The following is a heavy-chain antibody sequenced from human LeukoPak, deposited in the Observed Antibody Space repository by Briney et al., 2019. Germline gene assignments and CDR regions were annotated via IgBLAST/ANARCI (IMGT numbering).Heavy chain of an antibody. CDR3: ARGGYNIDWMKDAPDN. D-gene: IGHD3-9*01. CDR1: GGSFSGYY. Sequence: SETLSLTCGVYGGSFSGYYYNWIRQSPGKGLEWIAEINHLGSTNYNPSLKSRVVISIDTSKSQFSLRLSSVTAADTAVYYCARGGYNIDWMKDAPDNWGQGTLVTVSS. J-gene: IGHJ4*02. CDR2: INHLGST. V-gene: IGHV4-34*01.